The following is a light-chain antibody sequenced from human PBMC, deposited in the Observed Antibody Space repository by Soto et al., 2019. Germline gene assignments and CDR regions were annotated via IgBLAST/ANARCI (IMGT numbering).Light chain of an antibody. J-gene: IGLJ2*01. V-gene: IGLV2-8*01. CDR1: SSDVGGYNY. CDR2: EVS. CDR3: SSYAGSNNYVV. Sequence: QSVLTQPPSASGSPGQSVTISCTGSSSDVGGYNYVSWYRQHPGKAPKLMIYEVSKRPSGVPDRISGSKSGNTASLTVSGLQAEDEADYYCSSYAGSNNYVVFGGGTKLTVL.